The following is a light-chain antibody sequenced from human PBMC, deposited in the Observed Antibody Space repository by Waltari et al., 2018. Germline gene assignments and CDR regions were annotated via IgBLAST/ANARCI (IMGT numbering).Light chain of an antibody. CDR2: WAS. CDR3: QQYYSTPFT. J-gene: IGKJ3*01. Sequence: DIVMTQSPDSLAVSLGERATINCKSSQSVLYSSNNKNYLAWYQQKPGQPPKLLIYWASTRESGVPDLFRCSGSGTDFTLTISSLQAEDVAVYYCQQYYSTPFTFGPGTKVDIK. CDR1: QSVLYSSNNKNY. V-gene: IGKV4-1*01.